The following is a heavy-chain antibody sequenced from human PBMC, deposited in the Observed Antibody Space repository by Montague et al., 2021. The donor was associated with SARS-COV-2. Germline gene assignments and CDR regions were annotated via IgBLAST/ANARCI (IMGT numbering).Heavy chain of an antibody. D-gene: IGHD3-22*01. Sequence: SETLSLTCAVYGGSFSDYFWTWIRQPPEKGLEWIGEINHRGTSNCNPSLKSRVSISVDTSKNQFSLYLGSVTAADTAVYYCARGRQHFNMIVVVMTGGEYYFDYWGQGTLVTVSS. CDR1: GGSFSDYF. CDR2: INHRGTS. J-gene: IGHJ4*02. CDR3: ARGRQHFNMIVVVMTGGEYYFDY. V-gene: IGHV4-34*01.